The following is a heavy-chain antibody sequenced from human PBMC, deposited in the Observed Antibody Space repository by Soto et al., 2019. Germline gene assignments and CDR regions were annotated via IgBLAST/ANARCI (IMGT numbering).Heavy chain of an antibody. D-gene: IGHD6-13*01. Sequence: GGSLRLSCAASGFTFSSYGMHWVRQAPGKGLEWVAVISYDGSNKYYADSVKGRFTISRDNSKNTLYLQMNSLRAEDTAVYYCAKASPKYSSSWYAFDIWGQGTMVTVSS. V-gene: IGHV3-30*18. J-gene: IGHJ3*02. CDR1: GFTFSSYG. CDR3: AKASPKYSSSWYAFDI. CDR2: ISYDGSNK.